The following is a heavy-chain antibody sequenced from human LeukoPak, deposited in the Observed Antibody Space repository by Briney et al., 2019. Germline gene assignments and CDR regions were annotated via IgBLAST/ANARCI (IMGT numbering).Heavy chain of an antibody. D-gene: IGHD6-19*01. CDR2: ISSSGSPI. J-gene: IGHJ4*02. CDR3: ARGGLVGDD. V-gene: IGHV3-48*03. Sequence: GGSLRLSCVDSGFSFSSYEMNWLRQAPGKGLEWVSYISSSGSPIYYADSVNGRFTISRDNAKKSLYLQMNSLRAEDTAVYYCARGGLVGDDWGQGTLVTVSS. CDR1: GFSFSSYE.